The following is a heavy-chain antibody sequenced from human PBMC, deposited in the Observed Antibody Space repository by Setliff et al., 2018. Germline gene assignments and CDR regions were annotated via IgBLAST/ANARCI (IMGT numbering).Heavy chain of an antibody. CDR1: GYTFTSYY. Sequence: ASVKVSCKASGYTFTSYYMHWVRQAPGQGLEWMGIINPSGGSTSYAQKFQGRVTISVDTSKNQFSLKLGSITAADTALYYCARHDSAGNYGYPRFDPWGQGILVTVSS. J-gene: IGHJ5*02. D-gene: IGHD5-18*01. CDR2: INPSGGST. CDR3: ARHDSAGNYGYPRFDP. V-gene: IGHV1-46*01.